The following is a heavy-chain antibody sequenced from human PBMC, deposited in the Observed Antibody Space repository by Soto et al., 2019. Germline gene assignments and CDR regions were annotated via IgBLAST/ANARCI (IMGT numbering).Heavy chain of an antibody. CDR3: ARDTSPLGYCSGGSCYVAFDI. D-gene: IGHD2-15*01. V-gene: IGHV4-59*01. J-gene: IGHJ3*02. CDR1: GGSISSYY. Sequence: SETLSLTCTVSGGSISSYYWSWILQPPGKGLEWIGYIYYSGSTNYNPSLKSRVTISVDTSKNQFSLKLSSVTAADTAVYYCARDTSPLGYCSGGSCYVAFDIWGQGTMVTVS. CDR2: IYYSGST.